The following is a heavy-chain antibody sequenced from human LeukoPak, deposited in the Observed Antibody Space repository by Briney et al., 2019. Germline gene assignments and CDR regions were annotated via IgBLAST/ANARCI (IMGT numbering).Heavy chain of an antibody. Sequence: SETLSLTCAVSGGSISSYYWSWIRQPPGKGLEWIGYIYYSGSTNYNPSLKSRVTISVDTSKNQFSLKLSSVTAADTAVYYCARHRRHYYDSSGYYYPLAYFDYWGQGTLVTVSS. CDR2: IYYSGST. J-gene: IGHJ4*02. CDR1: GGSISSYY. CDR3: ARHRRHYYDSSGYYYPLAYFDY. D-gene: IGHD3-22*01. V-gene: IGHV4-59*08.